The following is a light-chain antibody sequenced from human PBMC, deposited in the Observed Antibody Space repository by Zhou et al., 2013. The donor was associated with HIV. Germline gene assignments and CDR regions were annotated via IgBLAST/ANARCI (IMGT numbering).Light chain of an antibody. V-gene: IGKV1-39*01. J-gene: IGKJ4*01. CDR3: QHTFTTPIT. Sequence: DIQMTQSPSSLSASIGDRVTITCRASQSINSYLNWYQRKPGKAPKLLIYGASTLHSGVPSRFSGSGSGTDFTLTISSLQPEDFATYYCQHTFTTPITFGGGTRVEIK. CDR1: QSINSY. CDR2: GAS.